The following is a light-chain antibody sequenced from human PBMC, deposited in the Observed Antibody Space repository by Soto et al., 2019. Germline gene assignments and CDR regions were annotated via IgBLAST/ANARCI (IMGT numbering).Light chain of an antibody. V-gene: IGKV1-12*01. J-gene: IGKJ5*01. CDR3: QQASSFPIT. CDR2: AAS. CDR1: QSISTY. Sequence: DIQMTQSPSVMSASVGDRVTITCRASQSISTYLHWYQQKPGKAPNLLIYAASSLQSGVPSRFSGSGSGTDFTLTIRSLQPEDFTTYFCQQASSFPITFGQGTRLEIK.